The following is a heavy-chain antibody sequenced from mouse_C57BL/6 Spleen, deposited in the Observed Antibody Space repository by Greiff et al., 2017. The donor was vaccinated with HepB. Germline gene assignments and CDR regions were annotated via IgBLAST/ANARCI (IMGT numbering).Heavy chain of an antibody. CDR3: ARKSNYVFYAMDY. CDR1: GFTFSDYG. D-gene: IGHD2-5*01. V-gene: IGHV5-17*01. CDR2: ISSGSSTI. J-gene: IGHJ4*01. Sequence: EVKLVGSGGGLVKPGGSLKLSCAASGFTFSDYGMHWVRQAPEKGLEWVAYISSGSSTIYYADTVKGRFTISRDNAKNTLFLQMTSLRSEDTAMYYCARKSNYVFYAMDYWGQGTSVTVSS.